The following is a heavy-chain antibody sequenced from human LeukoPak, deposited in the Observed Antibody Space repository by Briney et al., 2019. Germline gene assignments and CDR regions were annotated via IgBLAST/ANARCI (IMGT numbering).Heavy chain of an antibody. Sequence: GGSLRLSCGVSGITLSNYGMSWVRQAPGKGLEWVAGLSGSAGGTSYADSVKGRFTISRDNSKSTLFLQMDRLRAEDTAVYFCAKRGVVVRVFLVGFHKEAYYFDSWGQGAQVTASS. D-gene: IGHD3-16*02. V-gene: IGHV3-23*01. J-gene: IGHJ4*02. CDR3: AKRGVVVRVFLVGFHKEAYYFDS. CDR2: LSGSAGGT. CDR1: GITLSNYG.